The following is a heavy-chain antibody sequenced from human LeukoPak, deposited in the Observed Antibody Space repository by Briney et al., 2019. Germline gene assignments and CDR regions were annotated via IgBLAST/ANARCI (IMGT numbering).Heavy chain of an antibody. Sequence: PGGSLRLSCAASGFTFSSYAMSWVRQAPGEGREGVSGISGSRGTTYYADSVRGRLTISRDNSKNTLYLQMNSLRADDTAVYYCAKARAGGWPFDYWGQGTLVTVSS. J-gene: IGHJ4*02. CDR2: ISGSRGTT. CDR3: AKARAGGWPFDY. D-gene: IGHD6-19*01. V-gene: IGHV3-23*01. CDR1: GFTFSSYA.